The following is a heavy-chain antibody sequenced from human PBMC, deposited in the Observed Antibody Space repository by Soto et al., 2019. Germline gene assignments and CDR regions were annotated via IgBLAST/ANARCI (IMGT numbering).Heavy chain of an antibody. J-gene: IGHJ4*02. Sequence: PSETLSLTCTVSGGSISSYYWSWIRQPPGKGLEWIGYIYYSGSTNYNPSLKSRVTISVDTSKNQFSLKLSSVTAADTAVYYCARGKTAAGKSFDYWGQGTLVTVSS. CDR1: GGSISSYY. CDR3: ARGKTAAGKSFDY. D-gene: IGHD6-13*01. CDR2: IYYSGST. V-gene: IGHV4-59*12.